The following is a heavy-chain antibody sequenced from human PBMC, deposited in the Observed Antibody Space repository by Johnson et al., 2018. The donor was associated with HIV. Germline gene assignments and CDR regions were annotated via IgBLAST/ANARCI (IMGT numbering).Heavy chain of an antibody. CDR1: GFTFSSYW. CDR2: IKQDVSEK. Sequence: VQLVESGGGLVQPGGSLRLSCAASGFTFSSYWMSWVRQAPGKGLEWVANIKQDVSEKYYVDSVKGRFTISRDNAKNSLYLQMISLRAEDTAVYYCARDLRVGAIDAFDIWGQGTMVTVSS. D-gene: IGHD1-26*01. CDR3: ARDLRVGAIDAFDI. V-gene: IGHV3-7*05. J-gene: IGHJ3*02.